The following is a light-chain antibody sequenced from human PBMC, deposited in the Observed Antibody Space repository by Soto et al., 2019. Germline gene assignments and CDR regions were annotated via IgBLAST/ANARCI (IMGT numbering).Light chain of an antibody. CDR2: KAS. CDR1: DSISPW. Sequence: DIHMTQSPSTLSASVVDRVTITCPATDSISPWVAWYQQKPGKAPKVLIYKASSLVSGVPSRFSGSGYGTEFNLTISSLQTDDSATYYCQQYNSYSPTFGQGTKVDI. J-gene: IGKJ1*01. CDR3: QQYNSYSPT. V-gene: IGKV1-5*03.